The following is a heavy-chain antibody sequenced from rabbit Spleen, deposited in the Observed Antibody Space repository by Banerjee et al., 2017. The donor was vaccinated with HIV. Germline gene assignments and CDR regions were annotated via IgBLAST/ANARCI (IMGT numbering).Heavy chain of an antibody. CDR2: IHGGSINNI. CDR3: ARFYAGYGDFGYAAM. D-gene: IGHD7-1*01. V-gene: IGHV1S40*01. J-gene: IGHJ6*01. Sequence: QSLEESGGDLVKPGGTLTLTCKASGFTISSAYWMNWVRQAPGKGLEWIACIHGGSINNIYYANWAKGRLTISRTSSTTVTLQMTSLTAADTATYFCARFYAGYGDFGYAAMWGPGTLVTVS. CDR1: GFTISSAYW.